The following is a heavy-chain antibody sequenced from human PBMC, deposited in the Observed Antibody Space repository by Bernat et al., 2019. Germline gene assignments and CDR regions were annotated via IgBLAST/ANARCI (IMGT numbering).Heavy chain of an antibody. J-gene: IGHJ4*02. CDR2: IKRNIDGGTT. Sequence: EVQLVDSGGGLVKPGGSLRLSCAASGFTFSDAWMNWVRQAPGKGIEWVGRIKRNIDGGTTDYAAPVKGRFTISRDDSKNTLYLEMNSLDVEDTAVYYCTKDYWNYLDYWGQGTLVTVSS. D-gene: IGHD1-1*01. CDR1: GFTFSDAW. V-gene: IGHV3-15*07. CDR3: TKDYWNYLDY.